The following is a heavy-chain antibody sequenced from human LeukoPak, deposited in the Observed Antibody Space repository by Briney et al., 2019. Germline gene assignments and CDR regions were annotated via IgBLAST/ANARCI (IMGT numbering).Heavy chain of an antibody. CDR2: INPNSGGT. CDR1: GYTFTGYY. D-gene: IGHD3-3*01. Sequence: GASVKVSCKASGYTFTGYYMHWVRQAPGQGLEWMGWINPNSGGTNYAQKFQGRVTMTRDTSISTAYMELSRLRSDDMAVYYCARVRYDFWSGYSPFDYWGQGTLVTVSS. V-gene: IGHV1-2*02. J-gene: IGHJ4*02. CDR3: ARVRYDFWSGYSPFDY.